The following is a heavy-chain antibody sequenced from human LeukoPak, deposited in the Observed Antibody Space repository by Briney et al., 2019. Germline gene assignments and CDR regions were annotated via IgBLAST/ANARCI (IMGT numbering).Heavy chain of an antibody. CDR3: ARDKYNWNYKAAFDI. V-gene: IGHV3-23*01. Sequence: GGSLRLSCAASGFIFSGYGMSWVRQAPGKGLEWVSAISGSGDITYYADSVKGRFTISRDNAKNSLYLQMNSLRAEDTAVYYCARDKYNWNYKAAFDIWGQGTMVTVSS. CDR2: ISGSGDIT. D-gene: IGHD1-7*01. CDR1: GFIFSGYG. J-gene: IGHJ3*02.